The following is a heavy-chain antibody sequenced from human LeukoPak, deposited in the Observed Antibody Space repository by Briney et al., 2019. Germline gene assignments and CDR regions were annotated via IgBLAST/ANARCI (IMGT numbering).Heavy chain of an antibody. CDR2: FDPEDGET. CDR1: GYTLTELS. V-gene: IGHV1-24*01. J-gene: IGHJ4*02. Sequence: VSVKVSCKVSGYTLTELSMHWVRQAPGKGLEWMGGFDPEDGETIYAQKFQGRVTMTEDTSTDTAYMELSSLRSEDTAVYYCATIGGTGTESSIIDYWGQGTLVTVSS. CDR3: ATIGGTGTESSIIDY. D-gene: IGHD1-7*01.